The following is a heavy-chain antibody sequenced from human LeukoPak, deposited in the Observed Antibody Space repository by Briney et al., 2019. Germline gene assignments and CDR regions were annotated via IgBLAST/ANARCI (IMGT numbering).Heavy chain of an antibody. Sequence: PGGSLRLSCAASGFTFSDDYMSWIRQAPGKGLECISYISSSGSTIYYSDSVKGRFTISRDNAKSSLYLQMNSLRAEDTAVYYCARSREGSYTYYYGMDVWGRGTTVTVSS. CDR3: ARSREGSYTYYYGMDV. CDR1: GFTFSDDY. D-gene: IGHD2-2*02. CDR2: ISSSGSTI. V-gene: IGHV3-11*01. J-gene: IGHJ6*02.